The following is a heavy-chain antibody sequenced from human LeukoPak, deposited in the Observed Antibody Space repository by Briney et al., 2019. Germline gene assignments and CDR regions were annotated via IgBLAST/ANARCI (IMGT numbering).Heavy chain of an antibody. Sequence: SETLSLTCTVSGGSISSSSYYWGWIRQPPGKGLEWIGSIYYSGSTYYNPSLKSRVTISVDTSKNQFSLKLSSVIAADTAVYYCASLYSGYALGDYWGQGTLVTVSS. CDR3: ASLYSGYALGDY. J-gene: IGHJ4*02. CDR1: GGSISSSSYY. CDR2: IYYSGST. D-gene: IGHD5-12*01. V-gene: IGHV4-39*01.